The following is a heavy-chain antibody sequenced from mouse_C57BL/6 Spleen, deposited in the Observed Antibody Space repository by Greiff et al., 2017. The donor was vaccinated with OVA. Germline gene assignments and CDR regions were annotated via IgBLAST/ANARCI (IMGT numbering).Heavy chain of an antibody. CDR2: INPGRGGT. V-gene: IGHV1-54*01. CDR3: ARYSPDGYYFDY. J-gene: IGHJ2*01. D-gene: IGHD2-3*01. CDR1: GYAFTNYL. Sequence: VKLQQSGAELVRPGTSVTVSCKASGYAFTNYLIEWVKQRPGQGLEWIGVINPGRGGTNYNEKFKGKATLTADKSSSTAYMQLSSLTSEDSAVYFCARYSPDGYYFDYWGQGTTLTVSS.